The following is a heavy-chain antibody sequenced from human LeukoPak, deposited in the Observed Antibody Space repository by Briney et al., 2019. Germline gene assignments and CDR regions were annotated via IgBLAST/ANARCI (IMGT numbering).Heavy chain of an antibody. CDR1: GGSISSYY. CDR3: ARYSSSSFDP. CDR2: IYYSGST. Sequence: PSETLSLTCTVSGGSISSYYWSWIRQPPGKGLEWIGYIYYSGSTNYNPSLKSRVTISVDTSKNQFSLKLSSVTAADTAVYCCARYSSSSFDPRGQGTLVTVSS. D-gene: IGHD6-13*01. V-gene: IGHV4-59*01. J-gene: IGHJ5*02.